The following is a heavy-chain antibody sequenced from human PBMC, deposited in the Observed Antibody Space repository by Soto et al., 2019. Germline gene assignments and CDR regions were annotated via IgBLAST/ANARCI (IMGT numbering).Heavy chain of an antibody. CDR2: IKEDGSEK. D-gene: IGHD1-1*01. CDR3: ARDQLGPLDY. CDR1: GFTFSSCW. Sequence: PGGSLRLSCAASGFTFSSCWMTWVRQAPGKGLEWVANIKEDGSEKYYVDSVMGRFTISRDNAKNSLYLQMHSLRAEDTAVYYCARDQLGPLDYWGQGTLVTVSS. J-gene: IGHJ4*02. V-gene: IGHV3-7*05.